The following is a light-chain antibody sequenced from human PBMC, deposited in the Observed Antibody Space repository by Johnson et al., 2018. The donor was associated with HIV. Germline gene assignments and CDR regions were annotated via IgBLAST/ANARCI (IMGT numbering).Light chain of an antibody. CDR1: SSNIGNNR. J-gene: IGLJ1*01. Sequence: QSVLTQPPSVSAAPGQKVTISCSGSSSNIGNNRVSWYQQLPGTAPKLLIYDNNKRPSGIPDRFSGSKSGTSATLGITGLQTGDEADYYCGTWDSSLSALNYVFGTVTKVTVL. CDR3: GTWDSSLSALNYV. CDR2: DNN. V-gene: IGLV1-51*01.